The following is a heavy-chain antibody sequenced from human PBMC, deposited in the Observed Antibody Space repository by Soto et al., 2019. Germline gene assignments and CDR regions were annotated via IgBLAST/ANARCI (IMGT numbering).Heavy chain of an antibody. V-gene: IGHV1-3*01. D-gene: IGHD2-15*01. Sequence: GASVKVSCKASGYTFTSYAMHWVRQAPGQRLEWMGWINAGNGNTKYSQKFQGRVTITRDTSASTAYMELSSLRSEDTAVYYCAREYCSGGSCYSLYFDYWGQGTLVTVSS. CDR3: AREYCSGGSCYSLYFDY. CDR1: GYTFTSYA. J-gene: IGHJ4*02. CDR2: INAGNGNT.